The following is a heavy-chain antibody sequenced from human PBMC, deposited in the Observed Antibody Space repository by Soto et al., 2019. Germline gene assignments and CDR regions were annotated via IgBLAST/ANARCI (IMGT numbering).Heavy chain of an antibody. CDR3: ASGITIFGAEDDYYYMDV. V-gene: IGHV3-21*01. D-gene: IGHD3-3*01. CDR1: GFTFSSYS. Sequence: GGSLRLSCAASGFTFSSYSMNWVRQAPGKGLEWVSSISSSSSYIYYADSVKGRFTISRDNAKNSLYLQMNSLRAEDTAVYYCASGITIFGAEDDYYYMDVWGKGTTVTVSS. J-gene: IGHJ6*03. CDR2: ISSSSSYI.